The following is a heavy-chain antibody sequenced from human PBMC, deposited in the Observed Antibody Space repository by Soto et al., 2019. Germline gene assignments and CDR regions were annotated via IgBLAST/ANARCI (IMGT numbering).Heavy chain of an antibody. CDR1: GFTFNRFW. D-gene: IGHD6-19*01. J-gene: IGHJ1*01. Sequence: GGSLRLACAASGFTFNRFWMSWVRQAPGKGLEWVANIKQDGGEKYYVDSVKGRFTISRDNAKNSLYLQMNSLRAGDTAVYYCATSSYSSGWYPVYWGQGTLDTVSA. CDR2: IKQDGGEK. CDR3: ATSSYSSGWYPVY. V-gene: IGHV3-7*01.